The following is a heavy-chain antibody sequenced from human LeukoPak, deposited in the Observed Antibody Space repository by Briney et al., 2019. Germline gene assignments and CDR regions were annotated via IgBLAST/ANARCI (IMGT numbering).Heavy chain of an antibody. CDR3: ATAPILRGEGGEHYKYGMDV. J-gene: IGHJ6*02. CDR1: GLTFSTHAM. Sequence: GALRLSCAASGLTFSTHAMSWVRQSPGKGLEWIGEIYHNGTPNYNPSLKSRVTISADTFKIHFSLKMTSVTAADTAVYYCATAPILRGEGGEHYKYGMDVWGQGTTVIVSS. V-gene: IGHV4-4*02. D-gene: IGHD2-2*02. CDR2: IYHNGTP.